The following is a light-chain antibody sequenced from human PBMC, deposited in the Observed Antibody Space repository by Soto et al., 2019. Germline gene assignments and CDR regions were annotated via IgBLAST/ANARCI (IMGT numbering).Light chain of an antibody. CDR3: SAWDDSLSSVV. V-gene: IGLV1-47*01. Sequence: QPVLTQPPSASGTPGQRVTISCSGSSSNIGSYYVYWYQQLPGTVPQLLIYRNSERPSGVPDRFSASKSGTSASLAISGLRSDDEADYYCSAWDDSLSSVVVGGGTKLTVL. CDR1: SSNIGSYY. CDR2: RNS. J-gene: IGLJ2*01.